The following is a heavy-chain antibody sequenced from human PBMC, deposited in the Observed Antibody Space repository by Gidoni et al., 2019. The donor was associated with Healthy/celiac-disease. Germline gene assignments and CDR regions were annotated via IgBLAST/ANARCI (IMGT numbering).Heavy chain of an antibody. Sequence: QVQLQPWGAGLLKPSETLSLSCAVYGGSFSGYYWRWIRQPPGKGLEWIGEINHSGSTTYNPALKSRVTISVETSKNQFSLKLVSVAAADTAVYYGARGGGGMDVWGQGTTVTVSS. CDR1: GGSFSGYY. CDR2: INHSGST. CDR3: ARGGGGMDV. J-gene: IGHJ6*02. V-gene: IGHV4-34*01. D-gene: IGHD3-10*01.